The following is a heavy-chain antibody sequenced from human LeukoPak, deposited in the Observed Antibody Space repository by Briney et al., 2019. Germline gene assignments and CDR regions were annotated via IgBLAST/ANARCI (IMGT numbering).Heavy chain of an antibody. Sequence: GASVKVSCKASGYSFTSHYMHWVRQAPGQGLEWMGWINTNTGNPTYAQGFTGRFVFSLDTSVSTAYLQISSLKAEGTAVYYCAAGTAQLPRGAFDIWGQGTMATVSS. CDR3: AAGTAQLPRGAFDI. J-gene: IGHJ3*02. V-gene: IGHV7-4-1*02. D-gene: IGHD2-2*01. CDR1: GYSFTSHY. CDR2: INTNTGNP.